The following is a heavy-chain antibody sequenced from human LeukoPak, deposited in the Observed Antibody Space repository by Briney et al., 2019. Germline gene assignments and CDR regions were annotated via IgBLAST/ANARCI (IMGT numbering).Heavy chain of an antibody. CDR2: ISVYNGNT. CDR1: GYTLTSYG. V-gene: IGHV1-18*01. Sequence: ASVKVSCKASGYTLTSYGISWVRQPPGQGLEWMGWISVYNGNTNYAQKLQGRVTMTTDTSTSTAYMELRSLRSDDTAVYYCASWRRGYCSGGSCYSGLPFDYWGQGTLVTVSS. D-gene: IGHD2-15*01. J-gene: IGHJ4*02. CDR3: ASWRRGYCSGGSCYSGLPFDY.